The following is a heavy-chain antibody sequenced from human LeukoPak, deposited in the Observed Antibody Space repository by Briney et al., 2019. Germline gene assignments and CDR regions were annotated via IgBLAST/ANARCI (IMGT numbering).Heavy chain of an antibody. V-gene: IGHV1-18*01. CDR2: ISAYNGNT. Sequence: ASVKVSCKASGYTLTSYGISWVRQAPGQGLEWMGWISAYNGNTNYAQKLQGRVTMTTDTSTSTAYMELRSLRSDDTAVYYCARGGDSYGYNNWFDPWGQGTLVTVSS. CDR1: GYTLTSYG. CDR3: ARGGDSYGYNNWFDP. D-gene: IGHD5-18*01. J-gene: IGHJ5*02.